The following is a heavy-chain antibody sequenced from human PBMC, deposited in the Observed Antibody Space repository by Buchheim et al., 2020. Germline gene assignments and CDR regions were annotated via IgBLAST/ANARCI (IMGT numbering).Heavy chain of an antibody. V-gene: IGHV3-74*01. CDR3: TRSANFFRGMDV. J-gene: IGHJ6*02. D-gene: IGHD2-15*01. Sequence: EARLVESGGGLGQPGGSLRLSCAASGFTFSSDWMHWVRQAPGKGLVWVSRINPDGSGTTYADSVKGRFTISRDNGRNTLYLQMNSLRGEDTAIYYCTRSANFFRGMDVWGQGTT. CDR2: INPDGSGT. CDR1: GFTFSSDW.